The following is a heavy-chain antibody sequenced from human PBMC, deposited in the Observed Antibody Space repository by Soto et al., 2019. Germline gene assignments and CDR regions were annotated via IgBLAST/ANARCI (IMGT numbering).Heavy chain of an antibody. CDR1: GCSISSSNW. CDR2: IYHSGST. J-gene: IGHJ6*02. CDR3: ASWGNKSYYYGMEV. D-gene: IGHD3-16*01. Sequence: PSEALCHTCALAGCSISSSNWRSWPRQPPGKGLEWIGEIYHSGSTNYNPSLKSRVTISVDKSKNQFSLKLSSVTAADTAVYYWASWGNKSYYYGMEVWGEGTTVT. V-gene: IGHV4-4*02.